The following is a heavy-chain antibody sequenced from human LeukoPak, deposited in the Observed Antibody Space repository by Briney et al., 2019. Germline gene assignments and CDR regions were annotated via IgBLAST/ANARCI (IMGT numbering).Heavy chain of an antibody. CDR1: GYTLTELS. J-gene: IGHJ4*02. V-gene: IGHV1-24*01. CDR3: ARATRYYDILTGYHLGYFDY. Sequence: ASVKVSCKVSGYTLTELSMHWVRQAPGKGLEWMGGFDPEDGETIYAQKFQGRVTMTEDTSTDTAYMELSSLRSEDTAVYYCARATRYYDILTGYHLGYFDYWGQGTLVTVSS. CDR2: FDPEDGET. D-gene: IGHD3-9*01.